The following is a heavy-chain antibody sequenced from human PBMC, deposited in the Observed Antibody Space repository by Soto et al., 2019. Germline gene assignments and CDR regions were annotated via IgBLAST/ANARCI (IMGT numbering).Heavy chain of an antibody. J-gene: IGHJ3*01. Sequence: GASVKVSCKASGGTFSSYAISWVRQAPGQGLEWMGGISINNGKTNFAQKFQDRVTMTTDTSTSTAYMELRSLNSGDTAVYFCASRRGPGAIDAFDVWGQGTMVTVSS. CDR2: ISINNGKT. V-gene: IGHV1-18*01. D-gene: IGHD1-26*01. CDR1: GGTFSSYA. CDR3: ASRRGPGAIDAFDV.